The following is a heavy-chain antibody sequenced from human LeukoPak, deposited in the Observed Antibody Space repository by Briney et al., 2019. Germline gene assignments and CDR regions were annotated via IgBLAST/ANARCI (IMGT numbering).Heavy chain of an antibody. D-gene: IGHD3-3*01. CDR3: ARHFPIFGVYYFDY. CDR2: IYPGDSDT. Sequence: GESLKISCKGSGYSLIIYWFGWVRQLPGKGWDGLVIIYPGDSDTRYSQSFQGQVTISADKSLITAYLQWSSLKDSDTAMYYCARHFPIFGVYYFDYWGQGTLVTVSS. CDR1: GYSLIIYW. J-gene: IGHJ4*02. V-gene: IGHV5-51*01.